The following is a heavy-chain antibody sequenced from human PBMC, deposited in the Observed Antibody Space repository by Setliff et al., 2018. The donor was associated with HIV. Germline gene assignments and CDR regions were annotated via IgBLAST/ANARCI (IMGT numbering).Heavy chain of an antibody. D-gene: IGHD3-16*01. CDR1: GGSISSGGYY. J-gene: IGHJ4*02. CDR2: IYHSGST. V-gene: IGHV4-30-4*01. CDR3: ARRIGAGNFDY. Sequence: PSETLSLTCTVSGGSISSGGYYWSWIRQRPGKGLEWIGYIYHSGSTYYNPSLKSRIKISVDTSKNQFSLKLSSVTAADTAVYYCARRIGAGNFDYWGQGTLVTVSS.